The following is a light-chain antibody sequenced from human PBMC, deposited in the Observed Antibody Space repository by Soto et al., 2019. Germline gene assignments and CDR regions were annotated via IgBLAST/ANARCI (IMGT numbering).Light chain of an antibody. Sequence: QSALTQPASVSGSPGQSITISCTGSSGEVGGYNNVSWYQQHPGKAPQLMIYDVNNRPSGVSNRFSGSKSGNTASLTLSGLQAEDEADYYCSSYASSSTLVFGGGTKLTVL. CDR3: SSYASSSTLV. CDR1: SGEVGGYNN. CDR2: DVN. V-gene: IGLV2-14*01. J-gene: IGLJ2*01.